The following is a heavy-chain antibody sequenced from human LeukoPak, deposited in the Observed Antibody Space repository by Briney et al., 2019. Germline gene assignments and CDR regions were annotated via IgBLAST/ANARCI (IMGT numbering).Heavy chain of an antibody. D-gene: IGHD6-13*01. CDR3: ARAQQWGGIAAAIDY. J-gene: IGHJ4*02. Sequence: PGGSLRLSCAASGFTFSSYEMNWVRQAPGKGLEWVSYISSSGSTIYYADSVKGRFTISRDNAKNSLYLQMNSLRAEDTAVYYCARAQQWGGIAAAIDYWGQGTLVTVSS. V-gene: IGHV3-48*03. CDR2: ISSSGSTI. CDR1: GFTFSSYE.